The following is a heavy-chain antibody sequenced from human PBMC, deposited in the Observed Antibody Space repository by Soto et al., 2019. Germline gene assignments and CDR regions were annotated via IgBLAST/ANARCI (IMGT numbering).Heavy chain of an antibody. V-gene: IGHV1-2*04. J-gene: IGHJ3*02. Sequence: ASVKGSCKASGYTFTGYYMHWVRQAPGQGLEWMGWINPNSGGTNYAQKFQGWVTMTRDTSISTAYMELSRLRSDDTAVYYCARKSDHVDGAFDIWGQGTMVTVSS. CDR3: ARKSDHVDGAFDI. CDR2: INPNSGGT. CDR1: GYTFTGYY. D-gene: IGHD3-16*01.